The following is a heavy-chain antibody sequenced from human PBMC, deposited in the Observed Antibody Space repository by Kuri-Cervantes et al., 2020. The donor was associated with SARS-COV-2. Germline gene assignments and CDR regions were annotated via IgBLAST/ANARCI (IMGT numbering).Heavy chain of an antibody. D-gene: IGHD2-2*01. CDR1: DDSISTNYY. J-gene: IGHJ4*02. CDR2: IHHSGNT. CDR3: AREDLSVVVPAAFFDY. Sequence: ESLKISCTVSDDSISTNYYWGWIRQPPGKGLEWIGIIHHSGNTHYNSSLMSRVTISVDTSKNQFSLKLSSVTAADTAVYYCAREDLSVVVPAAFFDYWGQGTLVTVSS. V-gene: IGHV4-38-2*02.